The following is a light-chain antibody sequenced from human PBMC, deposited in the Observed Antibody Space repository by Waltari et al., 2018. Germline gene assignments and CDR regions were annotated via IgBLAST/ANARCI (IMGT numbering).Light chain of an antibody. CDR3: SSYTSSSTLV. J-gene: IGLJ3*02. Sequence: QSALTQPTSVSGSPGQSITISCTGTSSDVGGYNYVSWYQQHPGKAPKRMIYEVVNRPAGVSNRFSGSKSGNTAALTISGLQAEDEADYYCSSYTSSSTLVFGGGTKLTVL. CDR2: EVV. CDR1: SSDVGGYNY. V-gene: IGLV2-14*01.